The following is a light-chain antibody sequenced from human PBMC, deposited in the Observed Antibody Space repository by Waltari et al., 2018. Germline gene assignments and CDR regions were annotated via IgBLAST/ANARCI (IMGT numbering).Light chain of an antibody. Sequence: QSVLTQPPSASGTPGQRVTISCSGSSSNIGSNTVNWYQQLPETAPKLLISSNNQRPYGAPARFSGSKSGTSACLAISGLQSEDEADYYCAAWDDSLNGPVVFGGGTKLTVL. V-gene: IGLV1-44*01. CDR3: AAWDDSLNGPVV. J-gene: IGLJ2*01. CDR2: SNN. CDR1: SSNIGSNT.